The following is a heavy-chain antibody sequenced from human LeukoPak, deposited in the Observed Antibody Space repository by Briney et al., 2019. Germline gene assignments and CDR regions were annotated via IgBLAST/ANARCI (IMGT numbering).Heavy chain of an antibody. CDR3: ARHPAPYYNDAFDI. V-gene: IGHV3-48*02. D-gene: IGHD3-10*01. CDR2: ISSSSSTI. Sequence: GGSLRLSCVASGLTVSSYSMNWVRQAPGKGLEWVSYISSSSSTIYYADSVKGRFTISRDNAKNSLDLQMNSLRDEGTAVYYCARHPAPYYNDAFDIWGQGTMVTVSS. CDR1: GLTVSSYS. J-gene: IGHJ3*02.